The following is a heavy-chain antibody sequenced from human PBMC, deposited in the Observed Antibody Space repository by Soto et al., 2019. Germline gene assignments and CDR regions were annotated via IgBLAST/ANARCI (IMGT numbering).Heavy chain of an antibody. CDR1: GYTFTSYG. CDR3: ARDLGYDFWSGYYADY. Sequence: GASVKVSCKASGYTFTSYGISWVRQAPGQGLEWMGWISAYNGNTNYAQKLQGRVTMTTDTSTSTAYMELRSLRSDDTAVYYCARDLGYDFWSGYYADYWGQGTLVTVSS. D-gene: IGHD3-3*01. V-gene: IGHV1-18*04. CDR2: ISAYNGNT. J-gene: IGHJ4*02.